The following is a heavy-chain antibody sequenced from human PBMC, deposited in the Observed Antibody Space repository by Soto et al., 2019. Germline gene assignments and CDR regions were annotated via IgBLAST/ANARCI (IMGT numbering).Heavy chain of an antibody. CDR2: IYWDDEK. V-gene: IGHV2-5*02. CDR3: AHILGIGGYYEGFAY. CDR1: GFSLSTSSGVG. J-gene: IGHJ4*02. D-gene: IGHD1-26*01. Sequence: QITLKESGPTLVKPTQTLTLTCTFSGFSLSTSSGVGVGWIRQPPGKALEWLAFIYWDDEKRYSPSLKSRLTVTKDTSKNQVVLIPTNMDPVDTATYYCAHILGIGGYYEGFAYWGPGALVTVSS.